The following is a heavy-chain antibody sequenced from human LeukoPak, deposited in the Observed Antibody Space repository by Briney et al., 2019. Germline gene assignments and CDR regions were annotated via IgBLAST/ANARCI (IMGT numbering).Heavy chain of an antibody. D-gene: IGHD3-3*01. CDR1: GYTFTSYA. J-gene: IGHJ4*02. CDR2: INAGNGNT. V-gene: IGHV1-3*01. Sequence: ASVKVSCKASGYTFTSYAMHWVRQAPGQGLEWMGWINAGNGNTKYSQKFQGRVTITRDTSASTAYMELSSLRSEDTAVYYCARASVEYYDFWSGYYSFDYWGQGTLVTVSS. CDR3: ARASVEYYDFWSGYYSFDY.